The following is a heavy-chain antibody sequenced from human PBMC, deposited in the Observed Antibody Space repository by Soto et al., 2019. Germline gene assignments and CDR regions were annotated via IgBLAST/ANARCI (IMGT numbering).Heavy chain of an antibody. Sequence: PGGSLRLSCAASGFTFSSYAMSWVRQAPGKGLEWVSAIIGSGGSTYYADSVKGRFTFSRDNSKNTLSLQMNSLRAEDTAVYYCARRTSRWSFDYWGQGTLVTVSS. CDR2: IIGSGGST. CDR3: ARRTSRWSFDY. D-gene: IGHD2-2*01. V-gene: IGHV3-23*01. CDR1: GFTFSSYA. J-gene: IGHJ4*02.